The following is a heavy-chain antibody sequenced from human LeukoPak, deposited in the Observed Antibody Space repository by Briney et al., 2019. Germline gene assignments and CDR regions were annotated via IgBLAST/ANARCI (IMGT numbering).Heavy chain of an antibody. J-gene: IGHJ3*01. CDR1: GFTFRDAW. CDR3: STYGSGSHLY. CDR2: IASQTDGGRT. Sequence: GGSLVLSCTASGFTFRDAWMSWVRQAPGKGLEWVGRIASQTDGGRTDYAAPVKGRFAISRDDSKSMVYLEMSSLEIEDTAVYHCSTYGSGSHLYWGQGTKVTVPS. V-gene: IGHV3-15*04. D-gene: IGHD3-10*01.